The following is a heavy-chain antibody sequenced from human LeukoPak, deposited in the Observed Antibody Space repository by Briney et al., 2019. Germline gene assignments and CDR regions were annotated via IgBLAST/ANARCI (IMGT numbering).Heavy chain of an antibody. V-gene: IGHV1-18*01. CDR3: ARTDYYDSIMDV. CDR1: GYTFTSYG. CDR2: VSAYNGNT. J-gene: IGHJ6*02. D-gene: IGHD3-22*01. Sequence: ASVKVSCKASGYTFTSYGISWVRQAPGQGLEWMGWVSAYNGNTNYAQKLQGRVTMTTDTSTSTAYMELRSLRSDDTAVYYCARTDYYDSIMDVWGQGTTVTVSS.